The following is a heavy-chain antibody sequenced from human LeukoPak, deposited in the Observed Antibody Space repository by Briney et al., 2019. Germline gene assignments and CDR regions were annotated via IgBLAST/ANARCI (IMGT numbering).Heavy chain of an antibody. CDR2: ISYSGSA. D-gene: IGHD2-15*01. CDR1: GGSISSYH. J-gene: IGHJ4*02. Sequence: PSETLSLTCTVSGGSISSYHWSWIRQPPGRGLEWIGYISYSGSANYNPSLKSRVTISVDTSKNQFSLKLSSVTAADTAVYYCAREEGGYWGQGTLVTVSS. CDR3: AREEGGY. V-gene: IGHV4-59*12.